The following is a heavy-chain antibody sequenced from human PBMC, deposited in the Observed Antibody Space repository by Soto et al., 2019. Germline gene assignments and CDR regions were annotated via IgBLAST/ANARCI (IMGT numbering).Heavy chain of an antibody. Sequence: GGSLRLSCAASGFTFSNYDMSWVRQAPGKGLEWVSTISGSGGGTYYADSVKGRFTISRDNSKNTLSLQMNSLRAEDTAVYYCAKARGSRTPAPGTYWGQGILVTV. J-gene: IGHJ4*02. D-gene: IGHD2-2*01. CDR3: AKARGSRTPAPGTY. V-gene: IGHV3-23*01. CDR1: GFTFSNYD. CDR2: ISGSGGGT.